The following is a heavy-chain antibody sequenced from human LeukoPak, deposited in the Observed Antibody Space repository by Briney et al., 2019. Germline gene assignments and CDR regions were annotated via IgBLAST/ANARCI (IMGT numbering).Heavy chain of an antibody. CDR2: IYYSGST. Sequence: SETLSLTCTVSGGSISSYYWSWIRRPPGKGLEWIGYIYYSGSTNYNPSLKSRVTISVDTSKNQFSLKLSSVTAADTAVYYCARLVRDMTGYFDYWGQGTLVTVSS. CDR3: ARLVRDMTGYFDY. D-gene: IGHD6-6*01. V-gene: IGHV4-59*01. CDR1: GGSISSYY. J-gene: IGHJ4*02.